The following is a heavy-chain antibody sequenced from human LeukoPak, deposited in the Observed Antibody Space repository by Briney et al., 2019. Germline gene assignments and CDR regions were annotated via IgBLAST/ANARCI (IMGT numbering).Heavy chain of an antibody. CDR2: ISSSGSAI. D-gene: IGHD3-22*01. CDR3: AREKLSFFDSSGYFDY. Sequence: GGSLRLSCAASGFTFSSYSMNWVRQAPGKGLEWVSFISSSGSAIHYADSVRGRFTISRDNAKNSLYLQMSRLRAEDTAVYYCAREKLSFFDSSGYFDYWGQGTLVTVSS. CDR1: GFTFSSYS. V-gene: IGHV3-48*04. J-gene: IGHJ4*02.